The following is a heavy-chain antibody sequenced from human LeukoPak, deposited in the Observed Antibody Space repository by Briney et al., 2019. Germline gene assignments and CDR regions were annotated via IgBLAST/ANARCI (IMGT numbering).Heavy chain of an antibody. Sequence: SETLSLTCTVSGGSISSSSYYWGWIRQPPGKGLEWIGSIYYSGSTYYNPSLKSRVTISVDTSKNQFSPKLSSVTAADTAVYYCARHVGFTWDSSELDQNNWFDPWGQGTLVTVSS. CDR3: ARHVGFTWDSSELDQNNWFDP. V-gene: IGHV4-39*01. CDR2: IYYSGST. J-gene: IGHJ5*02. CDR1: GGSISSSSYY. D-gene: IGHD3-22*01.